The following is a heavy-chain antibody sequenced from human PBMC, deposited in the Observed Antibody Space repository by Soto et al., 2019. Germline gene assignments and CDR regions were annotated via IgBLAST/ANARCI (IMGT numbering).Heavy chain of an antibody. CDR1: GFTFSSYG. J-gene: IGHJ4*02. D-gene: IGHD6-13*01. CDR2: ISYDGSKK. CDR3: AKGWSYFDY. V-gene: IGHV3-30*18. Sequence: QVQLVESGGGVVQPGRSLRLSCTASGFTFSSYGMHWVRQAPGKGLEWVAIISYDGSKKYYVDSVKGRFTTSRDNSKNTLYLQMNSLRAEDTAVYFCAKGWSYFDYWGQGTLVTVSS.